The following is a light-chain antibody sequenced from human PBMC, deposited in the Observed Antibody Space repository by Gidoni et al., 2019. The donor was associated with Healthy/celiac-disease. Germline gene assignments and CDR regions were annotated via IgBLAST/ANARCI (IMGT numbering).Light chain of an antibody. CDR3: QQYDNLPIT. V-gene: IGKV1-33*01. Sequence: DIQMTQSPSSLSASVGDRVTITCQASQDISNYLNWYQQKPGKAPKLLSYDASNLETGVPSRFSGSGSGTDFTFTIRRLQPEDIATYYCQQYDNLPITFGPGTKVDIK. J-gene: IGKJ3*01. CDR2: DAS. CDR1: QDISNY.